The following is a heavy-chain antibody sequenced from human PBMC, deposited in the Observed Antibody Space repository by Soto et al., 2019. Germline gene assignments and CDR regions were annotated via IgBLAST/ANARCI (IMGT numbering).Heavy chain of an antibody. Sequence: QVQLVQSGAEVKKPGASVKVSCKASGYTFTSYDINWVRQATGQGLEWMGWMNPNSGNTGYAQKFQGRVTMTRNTSISTAYMELSSLRSEDRAVYYGARDRRGRAGIRWFDPWGQGTLVTVSS. J-gene: IGHJ5*02. V-gene: IGHV1-8*01. CDR2: MNPNSGNT. CDR3: ARDRRGRAGIRWFDP. D-gene: IGHD3-3*02. CDR1: GYTFTSYD.